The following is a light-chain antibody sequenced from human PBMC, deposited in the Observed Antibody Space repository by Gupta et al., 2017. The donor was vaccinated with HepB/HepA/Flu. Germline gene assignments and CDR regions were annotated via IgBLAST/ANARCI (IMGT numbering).Light chain of an antibody. CDR3: CSYAGSRTFS. Sequence: QSALPQPASVSGSPGQSITISCTGPSSAVGTYNLVSWYQQHPGKAPNLMIYEVNKRPSGVSNRFSGAKSGNTASLTISGLQAEDEADYYCCSYAGSRTFSFGGGTKLTVL. CDR2: EVN. V-gene: IGLV2-23*02. CDR1: SSAVGTYNL. J-gene: IGLJ2*01.